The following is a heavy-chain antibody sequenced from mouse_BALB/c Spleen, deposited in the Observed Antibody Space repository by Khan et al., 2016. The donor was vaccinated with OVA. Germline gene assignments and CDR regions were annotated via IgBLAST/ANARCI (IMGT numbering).Heavy chain of an antibody. Sequence: QVQLQQPGAELVKPGASMKLSCKASGYTFTTYWMHWVKQGPGQGLEWIGEINPSNGRTNYNEKFKRKATLIVDKSSSTAYMQLSSLTSEDSAVYYCARPTMITTEFAYWGQGTLVTVSA. J-gene: IGHJ3*01. CDR1: GYTFTTYW. V-gene: IGHV1S81*02. CDR2: INPSNGRT. CDR3: ARPTMITTEFAY. D-gene: IGHD2-4*01.